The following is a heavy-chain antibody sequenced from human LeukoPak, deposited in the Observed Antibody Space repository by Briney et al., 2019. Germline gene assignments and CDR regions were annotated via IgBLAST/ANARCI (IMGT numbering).Heavy chain of an antibody. V-gene: IGHV3-48*03. CDR2: ISNSGGTI. CDR1: GFTFSSYE. J-gene: IGHJ4*02. CDR3: VRPNGPTPFDY. Sequence: GGSLRLSCAASGFTFSSYEMNWVRQAPGKGLEWVSYISNSGGTIYYADSEKGRFTISRDNAKNSLYLQMNCLRAEDTAVYYCVRPNGPTPFDYWGQGTLVTVSS.